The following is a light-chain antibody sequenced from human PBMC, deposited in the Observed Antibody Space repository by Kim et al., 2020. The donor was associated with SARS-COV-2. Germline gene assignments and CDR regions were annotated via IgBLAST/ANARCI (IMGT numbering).Light chain of an antibody. Sequence: DIVMTQYPDSLAVSLGERATINCKSSQSLLYTSNNQNYMAGYQQKPRHPPLLLSYWASTRPSGVPDRFSGSGSGTDFTLTISSLQAEDVAVYYCQQYYTSPITFGQGTRLEI. CDR3: QQYYTSPIT. J-gene: IGKJ5*01. CDR2: WAS. CDR1: QSLLYTSNNQNY. V-gene: IGKV4-1*01.